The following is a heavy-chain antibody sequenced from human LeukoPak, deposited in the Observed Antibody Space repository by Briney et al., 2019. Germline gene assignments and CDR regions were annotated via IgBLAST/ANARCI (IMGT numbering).Heavy chain of an antibody. J-gene: IGHJ4*02. CDR2: IYTSGST. CDR3: ARDQRVTKAFDY. V-gene: IGHV4-61*02. D-gene: IGHD4-17*01. Sequence: TLSLTCTVSGGSISSGSYYWSWIRQPAGKGLEWIGRIYTSGSTNYNPSLKSRVTISVDTSKNQFSLKLSSVTAADTAVYYCARDQRVTKAFDYWGQGTLVTVSS. CDR1: GGSISSGSYY.